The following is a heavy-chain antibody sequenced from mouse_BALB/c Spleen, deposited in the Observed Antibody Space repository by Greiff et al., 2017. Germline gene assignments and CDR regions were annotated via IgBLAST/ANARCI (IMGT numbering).Heavy chain of an antibody. J-gene: IGHJ4*01. D-gene: IGHD1-1*01. CDR1: GFTFTDYY. Sequence: EVMLVESGGGLVQPGGSLRLSCATSGFTFTDYYMSWVRQPPGKALEWLGFIRNKANGYTTEYSASVKGRFTISRDNSQSILYLQMNTLRAEDSATYYCARDKRNYGRPYYYAMDYWGQGTSVTVAS. V-gene: IGHV7-3*02. CDR2: IRNKANGYTT. CDR3: ARDKRNYGRPYYYAMDY.